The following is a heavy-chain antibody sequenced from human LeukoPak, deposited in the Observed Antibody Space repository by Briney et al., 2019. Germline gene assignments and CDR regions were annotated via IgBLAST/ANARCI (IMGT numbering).Heavy chain of an antibody. V-gene: IGHV4-59*01. CDR2: IYHSGST. J-gene: IGHJ1*01. CDR1: GGSIGTYY. D-gene: IGHD6-6*01. Sequence: SETLSLTCTVSGGSIGTYYWNWIRQPPGKGLEWIGYIYHSGSTNYNPSLQSRVTISVDTSKNQFSLNLNSVTAADTAVYYCARGGAARLHFQNWGQGTLVTVSS. CDR3: ARGGAARLHFQN.